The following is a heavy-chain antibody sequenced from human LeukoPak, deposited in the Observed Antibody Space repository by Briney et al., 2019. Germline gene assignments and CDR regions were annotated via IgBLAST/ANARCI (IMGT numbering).Heavy chain of an antibody. J-gene: IGHJ6*03. CDR1: GFTFSSYW. V-gene: IGHV3-74*01. CDR3: ARDSRIAVAGTRYYYYYMDV. CDR2: INTDGSST. D-gene: IGHD6-19*01. Sequence: GGSLRLSCAASGFTFSSYWMHWVRQAPGKGLVWVSRINTDGSSTSYADSVKGRFTISRDNAKNTLYLQMNSLRAEDTAVYYRARDSRIAVAGTRYYYYYMDVWGKGTTVTVSS.